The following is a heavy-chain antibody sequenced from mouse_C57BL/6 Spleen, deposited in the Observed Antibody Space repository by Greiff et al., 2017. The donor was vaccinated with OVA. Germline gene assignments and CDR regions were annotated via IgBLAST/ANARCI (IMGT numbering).Heavy chain of an antibody. Sequence: EVQLQQSGTVLARPGASVKMSCKTSGYTFTSYWMHWVKQRPGQGLEWIGAIYPGNSDTSYNQKFKGKAKLTAVTSASTAYMELSSLTNEDSAVYYCTPITTVVEYYFDYWGQGTTLTVTS. CDR3: TPITTVVEYYFDY. CDR1: GYTFTSYW. V-gene: IGHV1-5*01. D-gene: IGHD1-1*01. CDR2: IYPGNSDT. J-gene: IGHJ2*01.